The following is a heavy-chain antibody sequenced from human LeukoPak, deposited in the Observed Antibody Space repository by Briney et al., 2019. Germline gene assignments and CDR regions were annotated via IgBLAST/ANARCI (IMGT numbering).Heavy chain of an antibody. CDR1: GGSISRTNW. D-gene: IGHD3-10*01. CDR2: IYHSGST. CDR3: ARGGSGSYVVDP. V-gene: IGHV4-4*02. J-gene: IGHJ5*02. Sequence: SETLSLTCAVSGGSISRTNWWSWVRQPPGKGLEWIGEIYHSGSTNYNPSLKSRVTISVDKSKNEFFLKLTSVTAADTAVYFCARGGSGSYVVDPWGQGTLVIVSS.